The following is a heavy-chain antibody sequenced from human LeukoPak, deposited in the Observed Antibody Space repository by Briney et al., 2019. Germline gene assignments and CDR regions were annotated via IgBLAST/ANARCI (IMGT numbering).Heavy chain of an antibody. CDR2: ISYDGSNK. D-gene: IGHD3-22*01. Sequence: GGSLRLSCAASGFTFSSYAMHWVRQAPGKGLEWVAVISYDGSNKYYADSVKGRFTISRDNSKNTLYLQMNSLRAEDTAVYYCARAYYYDSRGLFDIWGQGTMVTVSS. CDR1: GFTFSSYA. CDR3: ARAYYYDSRGLFDI. J-gene: IGHJ3*02. V-gene: IGHV3-30-3*01.